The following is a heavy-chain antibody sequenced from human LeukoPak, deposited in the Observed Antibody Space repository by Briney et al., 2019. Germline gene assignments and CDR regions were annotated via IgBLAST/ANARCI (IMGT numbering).Heavy chain of an antibody. V-gene: IGHV3-9*01. J-gene: IGHJ3*02. Sequence: GGSLRLSCAASGFTFDDHAMYWVRQAPGKGLEWVSGINWDGSRIGYVDAVKGRFTISRDSAKNSLYLQMSSLRAEDTALYYCARASYYYDTSGLGAFDIWGQGTLVTVSS. D-gene: IGHD3-22*01. CDR1: GFTFDDHA. CDR2: INWDGSRI. CDR3: ARASYYYDTSGLGAFDI.